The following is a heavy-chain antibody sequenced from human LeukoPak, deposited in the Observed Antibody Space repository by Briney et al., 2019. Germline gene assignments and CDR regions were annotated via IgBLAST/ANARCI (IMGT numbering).Heavy chain of an antibody. V-gene: IGHV3-23*01. D-gene: IGHD3-10*01. J-gene: IGHJ6*02. CDR2: ISGSGAST. Sequence: GGSLRLSCAASGVTFSNFGMTWVRQAPGKGLEWVSGISGSGASTYYADSVKGRFTISRDNSKNTLYLRMNSLRAEDTAVYYCAKDLLWFGEHSYYGMDVWGQGTTVTVSS. CDR3: AKDLLWFGEHSYYGMDV. CDR1: GVTFSNFG.